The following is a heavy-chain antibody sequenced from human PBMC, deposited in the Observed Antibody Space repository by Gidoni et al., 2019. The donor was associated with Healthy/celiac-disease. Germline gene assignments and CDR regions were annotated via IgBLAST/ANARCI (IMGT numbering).Heavy chain of an antibody. CDR3: ARSDLYDFWSGYYTGYGMDV. Sequence: QVQLVESGGGVVQPGRSLRLSCAASGFTFSSYAMHWVRQAPGKGLEWVAVISYDGSNKYYADSVKGRFTISRDNSKNTLYLKMNSLRAEDTAVYYCARSDLYDFWSGYYTGYGMDVWGQGTTVTVSS. CDR1: GFTFSSYA. CDR2: ISYDGSNK. V-gene: IGHV3-30*04. J-gene: IGHJ6*02. D-gene: IGHD3-3*01.